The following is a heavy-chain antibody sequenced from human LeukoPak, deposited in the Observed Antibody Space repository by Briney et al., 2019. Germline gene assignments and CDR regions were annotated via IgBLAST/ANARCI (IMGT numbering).Heavy chain of an antibody. CDR3: AKAGGNREFSS. V-gene: IGHV3-30*18. Sequence: GRSLRLSCAASGFTFSSYGMHWVRQAPGKGLEWVTVISYDGSNKYYGDSVKGRFTISRDNSKNTLYLKMNSLRAEDTAVYYCAKAGGNREFSSWSRVTLVTVSS. D-gene: IGHD3-16*01. CDR1: GFTFSSYG. J-gene: IGHJ5*02. CDR2: ISYDGSNK.